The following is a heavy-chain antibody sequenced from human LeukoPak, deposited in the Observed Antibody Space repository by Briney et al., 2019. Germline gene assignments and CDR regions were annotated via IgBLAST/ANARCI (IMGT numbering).Heavy chain of an antibody. CDR2: TSSNDEK. Sequence: SGPTLVNPTETLTLTCTVSGFSLSNARMGVTWIRQPPGKALEWLPHTSSNDEKSYSTSLKSRLTISKDISKSQVVLTMTNMDPVDTATYYCGRIQYTVQDYYFDYWGQGTLVTVSS. CDR3: GRIQYTVQDYYFDY. D-gene: IGHD4-11*01. CDR1: GFSLSNARMG. J-gene: IGHJ4*02. V-gene: IGHV2-26*01.